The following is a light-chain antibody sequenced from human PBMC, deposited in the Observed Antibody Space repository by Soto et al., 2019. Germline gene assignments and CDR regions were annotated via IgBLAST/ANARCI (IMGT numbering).Light chain of an antibody. CDR1: QSISSW. J-gene: IGKJ1*01. CDR3: QHYNTYPWT. CDR2: KAS. V-gene: IGKV1-5*03. Sequence: DIRMTQSPAILSASVGDRVTITCRASQSISSWLAWYQQKPGKAPNLLIHKASHLESGVPSRFSGSGSGTEFTLTISSLQPGDFATYYCQHYNTYPWTFGQGTKVDIK.